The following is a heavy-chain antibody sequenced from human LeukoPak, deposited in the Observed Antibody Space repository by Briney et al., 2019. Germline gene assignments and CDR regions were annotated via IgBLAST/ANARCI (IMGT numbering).Heavy chain of an antibody. CDR1: GFTFSDFP. J-gene: IGHJ4*02. Sequence: GGSLRLSCAASGFTFSDFPMIWVRQAPGKGLEWVSSIFPSSGEIHYADSVKGRFTISSDNSRSTLSLQMDSLRAEDTATYYCATYRQIEVPFEFWGQGTLVTVSS. D-gene: IGHD1-1*01. CDR2: IFPSSGEI. CDR3: ATYRQIEVPFEF. V-gene: IGHV3-23*01.